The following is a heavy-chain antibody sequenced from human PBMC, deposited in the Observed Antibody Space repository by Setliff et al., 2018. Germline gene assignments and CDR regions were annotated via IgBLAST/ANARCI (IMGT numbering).Heavy chain of an antibody. CDR3: ARGYYNFLSGYYTPYYFDY. D-gene: IGHD3-3*01. CDR2: IYTSGST. CDR1: GGSISSYY. V-gene: IGHV4-4*08. J-gene: IGHJ4*02. Sequence: PSETLSLTCTVSGGSISSYYWSWIRQPPWKGLEWIGYIYTSGSTNYNPSLKSRVTISLDTSKNQFSLKLSSVTAADTAVYFCARGYYNFLSGYYTPYYFDYWGQGTLVTVSS.